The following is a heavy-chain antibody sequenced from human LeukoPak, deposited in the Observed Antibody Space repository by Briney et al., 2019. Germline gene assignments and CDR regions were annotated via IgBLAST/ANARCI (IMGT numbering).Heavy chain of an antibody. CDR1: GFIFSSYA. D-gene: IGHD2-15*01. J-gene: IGHJ4*02. Sequence: GGSLRLSCATSGFIFSSYAMSWVRQAPGRGLEWVSSISGSGGNIYYADSVKGRFTISRDSSKNTLYLQMNSLRAEDTAVYYCAKARGEQNGGSNYWGQGTQVIVSS. V-gene: IGHV3-23*01. CDR3: AKARGEQNGGSNY. CDR2: ISGSGGNI.